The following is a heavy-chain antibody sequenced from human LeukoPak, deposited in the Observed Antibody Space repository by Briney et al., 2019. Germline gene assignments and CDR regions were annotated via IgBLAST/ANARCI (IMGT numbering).Heavy chain of an antibody. D-gene: IGHD5-12*01. V-gene: IGHV4-31*03. CDR1: GGSISSGGYY. CDR2: IYCSGST. CDR3: ARERGLRIYGMDV. J-gene: IGHJ6*02. Sequence: PSETLSLTCTVSGGSISSGGYYWSWIRQHPGKGLEWIGYIYCSGSTYYNPSLKSRVTISVDTSKNQFSLKLSSVTAADTAVYYCARERGLRIYGMDVWGQGTTVTVSS.